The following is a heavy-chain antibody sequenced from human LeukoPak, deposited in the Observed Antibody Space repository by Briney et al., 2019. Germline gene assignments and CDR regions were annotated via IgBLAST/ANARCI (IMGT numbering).Heavy chain of an antibody. Sequence: GGSLRLSCAASGFTFSSYAMRWVRQAPGKGLEWFSSISGSGGSTYYADSVKGRFTISRDNSTNTLLLRMNSLRAEDPAVYYCAKRAVSGTAFFDNWGQGTLVTVSS. D-gene: IGHD6-19*01. CDR2: ISGSGGST. CDR3: AKRAVSGTAFFDN. CDR1: GFTFSSYA. V-gene: IGHV3-23*01. J-gene: IGHJ4*02.